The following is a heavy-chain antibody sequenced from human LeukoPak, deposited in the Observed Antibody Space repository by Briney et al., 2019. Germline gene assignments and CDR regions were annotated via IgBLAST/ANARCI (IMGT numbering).Heavy chain of an antibody. V-gene: IGHV4-30-4*08. CDR2: IIYSGNT. CDR3: GRVIGGVRSFDY. J-gene: IGHJ4*02. Sequence: SETLSLTCTVSAGSLNRGDYFWGWLRQPPGRGLEWFGYIIYSGNTYYNPSLKSRLTVSVDTYKNQFSLRLTSVTAEDRALYYCGRVIGGVRSFDYWGQGTLVTVSS. CDR1: AGSLNRGDYF. D-gene: IGHD3-16*01.